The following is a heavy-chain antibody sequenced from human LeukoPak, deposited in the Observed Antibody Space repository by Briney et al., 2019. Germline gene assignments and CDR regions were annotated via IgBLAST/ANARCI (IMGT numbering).Heavy chain of an antibody. CDR3: AKDLYDNDWYNYFDP. D-gene: IGHD5-24*01. Sequence: GGSLRLSCAASGFTLSTCGMHWVRQAPGKGLEWVAMISHDGNSKQYADFAKGRFTISRDNSKNTLYLEMNSLRTEDTAVYHCAKDLYDNDWYNYFDPWGQGALVAVSS. J-gene: IGHJ5*02. CDR1: GFTLSTCG. V-gene: IGHV3-30*18. CDR2: ISHDGNSK.